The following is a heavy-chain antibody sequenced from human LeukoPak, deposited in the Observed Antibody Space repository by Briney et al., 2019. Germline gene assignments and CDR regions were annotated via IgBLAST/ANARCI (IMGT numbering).Heavy chain of an antibody. CDR1: GYIFTSNS. CDR3: ARGEFYYDL. J-gene: IGHJ4*02. Sequence: ASVRVSCKPSGYIFTSNSITWVRQASGQQLEWMGWISTFNGYTKYAQNLQGRITMTRDTSTWTVYLEMRNLRSDDTAVYFCARGEFYYDLWGQGTLVTVSS. D-gene: IGHD3-16*01. CDR2: ISTFNGYT. V-gene: IGHV1-18*04.